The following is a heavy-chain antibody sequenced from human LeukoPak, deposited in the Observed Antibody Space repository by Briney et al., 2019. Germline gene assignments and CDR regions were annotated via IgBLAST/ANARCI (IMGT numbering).Heavy chain of an antibody. D-gene: IGHD6-19*01. J-gene: IGHJ4*02. CDR2: INPNIGGT. V-gene: IGHV1-2*02. CDR1: GYTFTDYY. Sequence: ASVTVSCKASGYTFTDYYMHWVRQAPGQGLEWMGWINPNIGGTYYEQKFQGRVTMTRDTSVSTAYMELSRLRSVDTAVYYCARIRNGWYVDYWGQGTLVTVSS. CDR3: ARIRNGWYVDY.